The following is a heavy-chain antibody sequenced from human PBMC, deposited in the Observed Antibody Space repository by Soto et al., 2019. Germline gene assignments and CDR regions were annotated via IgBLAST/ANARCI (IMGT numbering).Heavy chain of an antibody. CDR2: INWNGGST. J-gene: IGHJ3*02. CDR3: ASVESSGYLVGAFDI. CDR1: GFTFEDYG. V-gene: IGHV3-20*04. Sequence: PGGSLRLSCAASGFTFEDYGMSWVRQAPGKGLEWVSGINWNGGSTGYADSVKGRFTISRDNAKNSLYLQMNSLRAEDTALYYCASVESSGYLVGAFDIWGQGTMVTVSS. D-gene: IGHD3-22*01.